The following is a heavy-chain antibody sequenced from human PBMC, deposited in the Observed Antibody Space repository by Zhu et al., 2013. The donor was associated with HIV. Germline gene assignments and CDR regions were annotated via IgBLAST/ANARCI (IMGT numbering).Heavy chain of an antibody. CDR1: GYTFTNYA. V-gene: IGHV1-3*04. Sequence: QVQLVQSGAEVKQPGASVKVYCKTSGYTFTNYALHWVRQAPGQRLEWMGWINTGNGNTRYSQQFQDRVTFTRDKLATTGYLELRSLRSEDTAVYYCASAIRVYSGDAFNIWGQGTMVTVSS. J-gene: IGHJ3*02. CDR2: INTGNGNT. D-gene: IGHD2-2*02. CDR3: ASAIRVYSGDAFNI.